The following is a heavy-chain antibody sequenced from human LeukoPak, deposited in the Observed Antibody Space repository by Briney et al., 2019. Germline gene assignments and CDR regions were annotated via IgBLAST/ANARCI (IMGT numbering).Heavy chain of an antibody. Sequence: SETLSLTCTVSGGSISSYYWSWIRQPPGKGLEWIGYIYYSGSTNYNPSLKSRVTISVDTSKNQFSLKLSSVTAADTAVYYCARVGAKSAYWGQGTLVTVSP. J-gene: IGHJ4*02. CDR3: ARVGAKSAY. V-gene: IGHV4-59*01. CDR2: IYYSGST. CDR1: GGSISSYY. D-gene: IGHD1-26*01.